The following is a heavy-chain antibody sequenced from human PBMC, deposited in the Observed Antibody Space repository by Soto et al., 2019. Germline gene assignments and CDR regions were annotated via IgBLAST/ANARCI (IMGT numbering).Heavy chain of an antibody. CDR2: ISYDGSNK. J-gene: IGHJ4*02. Sequence: GGSLRLSCAASGFTFSTYAMHWVRQAPGKGLEWVAVISYDGSNKYYADSVKGRFTISRDNSKNTLYLQMNSLRAEDTAVYYCARDPSSIAVVIFDYWGQGT. V-gene: IGHV3-30-3*01. CDR3: ARDPSSIAVVIFDY. CDR1: GFTFSTYA. D-gene: IGHD6-19*01.